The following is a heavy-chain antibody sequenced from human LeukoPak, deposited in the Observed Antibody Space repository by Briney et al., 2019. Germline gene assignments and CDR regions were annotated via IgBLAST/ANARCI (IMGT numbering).Heavy chain of an antibody. V-gene: IGHV4-34*01. CDR1: GGSFSGYY. Sequence: PSETLSLTCAVYGGSFSGYYWSWIRQPPGKGLEWIGEINHSGSTNYNPSLKSRVTISVDTSKNQFSLKLSSVTAADTAVYYCARAGLSSSWYFGSFPYYYGMDVWGQGTTVTVSS. D-gene: IGHD6-13*01. CDR3: ARAGLSSSWYFGSFPYYYGMDV. J-gene: IGHJ6*02. CDR2: INHSGST.